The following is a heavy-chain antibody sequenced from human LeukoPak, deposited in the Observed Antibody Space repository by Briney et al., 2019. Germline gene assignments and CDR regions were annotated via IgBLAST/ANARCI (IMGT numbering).Heavy chain of an antibody. J-gene: IGHJ4*02. V-gene: IGHV3-53*05. Sequence: GGSLRLSCAASGFTFSSNYMSWVRQAPGKGLEGVSVIYSGGNTYYADSVKGRFTISRDNSKNTLYLQMGSLRVEDTAVYYCAKEPPLSDIVVVPAAIYYWGQGTLVTVSS. CDR2: IYSGGNT. CDR1: GFTFSSNY. D-gene: IGHD2-2*01. CDR3: AKEPPLSDIVVVPAAIYY.